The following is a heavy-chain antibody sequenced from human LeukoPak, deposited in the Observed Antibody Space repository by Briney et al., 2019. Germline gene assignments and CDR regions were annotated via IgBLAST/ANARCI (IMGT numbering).Heavy chain of an antibody. Sequence: SETLSLTCAVYGGSFSGYYWSWIRQPPGKGLEWIGEINHSGSTNYNPSLKSRVTISVDTSKNQFSLKLSSVTAADTAVYYCARLAILTGYQPGMDVWGQGTTVTVSS. D-gene: IGHD3-9*01. CDR2: INHSGST. CDR1: GGSFSGYY. V-gene: IGHV4-34*01. J-gene: IGHJ6*02. CDR3: ARLAILTGYQPGMDV.